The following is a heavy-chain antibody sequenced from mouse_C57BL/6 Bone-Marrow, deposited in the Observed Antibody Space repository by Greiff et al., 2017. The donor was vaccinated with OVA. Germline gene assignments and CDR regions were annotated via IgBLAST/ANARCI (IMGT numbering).Heavy chain of an antibody. V-gene: IGHV14-4*01. CDR1: GFNIKDDY. J-gene: IGHJ2*01. CDR2: IDPENGDT. Sequence: VQLQQSGAELVRPGASVKLSCTASGFNIKDDYMHWVKQRPEQGLEWIGWIDPENGDTEYASKFQGKATITADTSSNTAYLQLSSLTSEDTAVYYCTSSTVVAPYFDCWGQGTTLTVSS. CDR3: TSSTVVAPYFDC. D-gene: IGHD1-1*01.